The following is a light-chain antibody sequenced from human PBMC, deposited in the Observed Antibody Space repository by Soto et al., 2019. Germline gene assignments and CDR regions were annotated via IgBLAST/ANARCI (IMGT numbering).Light chain of an antibody. CDR3: ISYRGSSTYV. V-gene: IGLV2-14*03. CDR1: SSYVGGYNY. J-gene: IGLJ1*01. CDR2: DVT. Sequence: QSVLTQPASVSGPPGQSITISCTGTSSYVGGYNYVSWYQQHPGKAPKLMIYDVTNRPSGVSNRFSGSKSGNTASLTISGLQAEDEADYYCISYRGSSTYVFGTGTKVTVL.